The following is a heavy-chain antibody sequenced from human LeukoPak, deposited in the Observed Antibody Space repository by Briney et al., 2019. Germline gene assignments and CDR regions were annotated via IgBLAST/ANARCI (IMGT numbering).Heavy chain of an antibody. CDR1: GGTFSDYY. CDR2: INHSGST. V-gene: IGHV4-34*08. Sequence: SETLSLTCAVYGGTFSDYYWSWIRQPPGKGLEWIGEINHSGSTNYNSSLKSRVTISVDTSKNQFSLKLTSLTAADTAVYYCATRPDAAAAGPGWFDPWGQGILVTVSS. J-gene: IGHJ5*02. CDR3: ATRPDAAAAGPGWFDP. D-gene: IGHD6-13*01.